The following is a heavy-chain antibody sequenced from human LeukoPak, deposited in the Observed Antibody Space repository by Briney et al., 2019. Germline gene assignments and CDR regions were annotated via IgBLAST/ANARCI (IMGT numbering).Heavy chain of an antibody. V-gene: IGHV3-7*01. CDR2: IKQDGTEK. CDR1: KFTFSTYL. J-gene: IGHJ4*02. Sequence: GGSLRLSCAASKFTFSTYLMSWVRQAPGKGLEWVASIKQDGTEKYNVDSVKGRFTISRDNAKNSLYLQMNSLRAEDTGVYYCARDLDYWGQGTLVTVSS. CDR3: ARDLDY.